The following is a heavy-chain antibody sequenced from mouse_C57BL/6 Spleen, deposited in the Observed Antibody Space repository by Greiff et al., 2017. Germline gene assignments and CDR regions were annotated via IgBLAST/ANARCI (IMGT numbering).Heavy chain of an antibody. CDR2: ISYDGSN. J-gene: IGHJ3*01. D-gene: IGHD4-1*01. V-gene: IGHV3-6*01. CDR3: ARVDWDEAY. Sequence: EVQLQQSGPGLVKPSQSLSLTCSVTGYSITSGYYWNWIRQFPGNKLEWMGYISYDGSNNYNPSLKNRISTTRDTSKNQFFLKLNSVTTEDTATYYCARVDWDEAYWGQGTLVTVSA. CDR1: GYSITSGYY.